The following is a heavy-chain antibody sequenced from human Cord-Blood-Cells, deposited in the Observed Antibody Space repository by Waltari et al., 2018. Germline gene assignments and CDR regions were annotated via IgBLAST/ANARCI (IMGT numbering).Heavy chain of an antibody. CDR1: GGTFRSYA. CDR2: IIPMCGTA. V-gene: IGHV1-69*12. D-gene: IGHD2-21*01. Sequence: QVQLVQSGAEVKKPGSSVKVSCKASGGTFRSYAISWVRQAPGQGLEGMGGIIPMCGTANYAQEVQGRVTITADESTSTAYMELSSLRSEDTAVYYCARGQIAIYWYFDLWGRGTLVTVSS. J-gene: IGHJ2*01. CDR3: ARGQIAIYWYFDL.